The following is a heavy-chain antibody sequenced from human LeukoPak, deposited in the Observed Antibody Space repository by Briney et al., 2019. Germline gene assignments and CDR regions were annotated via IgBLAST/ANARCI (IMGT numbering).Heavy chain of an antibody. CDR1: GFTFSSYC. V-gene: IGHV3-21*04. CDR3: AREVRVGGLLSLDY. Sequence: KTGGSLRLSCAASGFTFSSYCMNWVRQTPGKGLEWVSSISYSSTYIYYADSVKGRFTVSRDDSKNTLHLQLNSLRAEDTAVYYCAREVRVGGLLSLDYWGQGTLVTVSS. J-gene: IGHJ4*02. CDR2: ISYSSTYI. D-gene: IGHD3-10*01.